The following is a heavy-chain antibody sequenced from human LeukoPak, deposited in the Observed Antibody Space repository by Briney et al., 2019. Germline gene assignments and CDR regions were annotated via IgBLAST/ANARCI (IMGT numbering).Heavy chain of an antibody. CDR2: MWYDGSNK. Sequence: AGGSLRLSCAASGFTFSNYGMHWVRQAPGKGLEWVAVMWYDGSNKYYADSVRGRFTISRDNSKNTLYLQMNSLRAEDTAVYYCARDAGNGDYASDYWGQGTLVTVSS. V-gene: IGHV3-33*01. D-gene: IGHD4-17*01. CDR3: ARDAGNGDYASDY. J-gene: IGHJ4*02. CDR1: GFTFSNYG.